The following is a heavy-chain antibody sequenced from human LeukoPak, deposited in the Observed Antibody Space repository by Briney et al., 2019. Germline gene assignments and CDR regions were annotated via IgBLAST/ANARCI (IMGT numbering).Heavy chain of an antibody. J-gene: IGHJ4*02. Sequence: PVGSLRLSCAASGFTFSSYWMSWVRQAPGRGREGVANIKQDGSEKYYVDSVKGRYTISRDNAKNSLYLQMNSLRAEDTAVYYCARDLGYCSGGSCYLFDYWGQGTLVTVSS. V-gene: IGHV3-7*01. CDR3: ARDLGYCSGGSCYLFDY. D-gene: IGHD2-15*01. CDR2: IKQDGSEK. CDR1: GFTFSSYW.